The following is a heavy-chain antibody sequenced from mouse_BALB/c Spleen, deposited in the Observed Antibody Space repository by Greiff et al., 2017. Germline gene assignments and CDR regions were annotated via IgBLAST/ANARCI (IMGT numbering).Heavy chain of an antibody. D-gene: IGHD1-2*01. CDR1: GFTFSSYA. CDR3: ARGITTGRGFAY. Sequence: EVKLVESGGGLVKPGGSLKLSCAASGFTFSSYAMSWVRQTPEKRLEWVASISSGGSTYYPDSVKGRFTISRDNARNILYLQMSSLRSEDTAMYYCARGITTGRGFAYWGQGTLVTVSA. CDR2: ISSGGST. V-gene: IGHV5-6-5*01. J-gene: IGHJ3*01.